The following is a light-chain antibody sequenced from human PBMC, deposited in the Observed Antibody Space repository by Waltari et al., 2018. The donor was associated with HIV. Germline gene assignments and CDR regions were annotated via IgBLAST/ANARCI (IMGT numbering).Light chain of an antibody. Sequence: DIHLSQSPSSLPASVGDSVTITCRASESIYPYLNWFQQTPKKAPKLIISAASNLESGVPSRFRGRGSGAVFTLSISGLQLGDFATYYCQQSRSTPLTFGAGTRVE. V-gene: IGKV1-39*01. CDR2: AAS. CDR1: ESIYPY. J-gene: IGKJ4*02. CDR3: QQSRSTPLT.